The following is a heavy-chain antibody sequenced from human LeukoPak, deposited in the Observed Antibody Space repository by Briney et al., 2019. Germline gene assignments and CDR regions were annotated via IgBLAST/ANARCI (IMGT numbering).Heavy chain of an antibody. CDR1: GGSISSSSYY. Sequence: SETLSLTCTVSGGSISSSSYYWGWIRQPPGKGLEWIGSIYYSGSTYYNPSLKSRVTIAVDTSKNQFSLKLSSVTAADTAVYCCARHSSGQRRNFDYWGQGTLVTVSS. CDR2: IYYSGST. D-gene: IGHD6-19*01. V-gene: IGHV4-39*01. J-gene: IGHJ4*02. CDR3: ARHSSGQRRNFDY.